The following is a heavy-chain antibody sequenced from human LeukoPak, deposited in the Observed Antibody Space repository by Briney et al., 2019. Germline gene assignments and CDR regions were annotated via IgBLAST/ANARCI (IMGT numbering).Heavy chain of an antibody. CDR2: IYYSGST. CDR1: GGSISSYY. D-gene: IGHD3-22*01. V-gene: IGHV4-59*01. CDR3: ARVQDATYYYDSSGDDAFDI. J-gene: IGHJ3*02. Sequence: SETLSLTCTVSGGSISSYYWSWIRQPPGKGLEWIGYIYYSGSTNYNPSHKSRVTISVDTSKNQFSLKLSSVTAADTAVYYCARVQDATYYYDSSGDDAFDIWGQGTMVTVSS.